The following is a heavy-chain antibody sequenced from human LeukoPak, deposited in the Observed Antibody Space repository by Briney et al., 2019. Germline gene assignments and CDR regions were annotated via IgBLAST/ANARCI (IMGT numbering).Heavy chain of an antibody. CDR2: VYPCDSDT. D-gene: IGHD5/OR15-5a*01. CDR1: GYNFTKSW. V-gene: IGHV5-51*01. J-gene: IGHJ3*01. CDR3: ARARRLGDGFDF. Sequence: GESLKISCQASGYNFTKSWIGWVRQMPGKGLEWVGIVYPCDSDTRYSPSFQGHVTISADESIRSVHLQWNSLKASDIAIYYCARARRLGDGFDFWGQGTMVTVSS.